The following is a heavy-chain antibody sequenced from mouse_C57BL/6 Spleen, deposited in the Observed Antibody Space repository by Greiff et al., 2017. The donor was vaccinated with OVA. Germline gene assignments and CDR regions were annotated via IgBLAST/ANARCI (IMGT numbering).Heavy chain of an antibody. CDR3: AYYGSSLDY. V-gene: IGHV1-50*01. J-gene: IGHJ2*01. CDR1: GYTFTSYW. CDR2: IDPSDSYT. Sequence: QVHVKQPGAELVKPGASVKLSCKASGYTFTSYWMQWVKQRPGQGLEWIGEIDPSDSYTNYNQKFKGKATLTVDTSSSTAYMQLSSLTSEDSAVYYCAYYGSSLDYWGQGTTLTVSS. D-gene: IGHD1-1*01.